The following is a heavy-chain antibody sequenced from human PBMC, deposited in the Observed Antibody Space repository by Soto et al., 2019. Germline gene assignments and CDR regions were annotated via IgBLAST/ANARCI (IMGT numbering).Heavy chain of an antibody. Sequence: QVQLVESGGGVVQPGRSLRLSCAASGFTFSSFAIHWVRQAPGKGLEWVSRISYDGSNKYYADSVKGRFTISRDNSKNTLYLQMNSLRAEDTAVYYCARAYDSSMNYFDYWVQGTLVTVSS. CDR3: ARAYDSSMNYFDY. D-gene: IGHD3-22*01. V-gene: IGHV3-30-3*01. CDR2: ISYDGSNK. CDR1: GFTFSSFA. J-gene: IGHJ4*02.